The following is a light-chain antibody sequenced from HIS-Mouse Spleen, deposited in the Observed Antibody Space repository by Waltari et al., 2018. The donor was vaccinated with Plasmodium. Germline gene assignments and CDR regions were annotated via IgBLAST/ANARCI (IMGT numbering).Light chain of an antibody. Sequence: EIVMTQSPATLSVSPGERATLSCRASQNVSSNLAWYQQKPGQAPRLLIYGASTRATGIPARFSGSGSGTEFTLIISSLQSEDFAVYYCQQYNNWPAWTFGQGTKVEIK. V-gene: IGKV3-15*01. CDR2: GAS. CDR1: QNVSSN. CDR3: QQYNNWPAWT. J-gene: IGKJ1*01.